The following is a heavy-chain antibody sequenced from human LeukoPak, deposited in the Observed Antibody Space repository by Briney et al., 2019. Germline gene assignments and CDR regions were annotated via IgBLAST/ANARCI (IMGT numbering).Heavy chain of an antibody. V-gene: IGHV4-34*01. CDR1: RYSISSGYH. J-gene: IGHJ5*02. D-gene: IGHD2-15*01. CDR2: INHSGST. Sequence: SETLSLTCAVSRYSISSGYHWSWIRQPPGKGLEWIGEINHSGSTNYNPSLKSRVTISVDTSKNQFSLKLSSVTAADTAVYYCARGPYCSGGSCYFRPNWFDPWGQGTLVTVSS. CDR3: ARGPYCSGGSCYFRPNWFDP.